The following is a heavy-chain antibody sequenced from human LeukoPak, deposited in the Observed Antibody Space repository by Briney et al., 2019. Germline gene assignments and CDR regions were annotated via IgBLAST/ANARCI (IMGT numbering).Heavy chain of an antibody. CDR3: ARDRINSGWLQH. Sequence: GGSLRLSCAASGFTFSSYGMHWVRQAPGKGLEWVAFIRYDGSNKYYADSVKGRFTISRDNSKNTLYLQMNSLRAEDTAVYYCARDRINSGWLQHWGQGTLVTVSS. CDR2: IRYDGSNK. CDR1: GFTFSSYG. J-gene: IGHJ1*01. V-gene: IGHV3-30*02. D-gene: IGHD6-19*01.